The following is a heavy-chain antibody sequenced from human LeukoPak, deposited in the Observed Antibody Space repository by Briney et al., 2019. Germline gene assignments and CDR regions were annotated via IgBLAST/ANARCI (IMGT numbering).Heavy chain of an antibody. CDR3: AKDREYYYDSSGLGRAAFDI. D-gene: IGHD3-22*01. J-gene: IGHJ3*02. V-gene: IGHV3-23*01. Sequence: QPGGSLRLSCAASGFTFSSYGMSWVRRAPGKGLEWVSGISGSGGSTYYADSVKGRFTISRDNSKNTLYLQMNSLRAEDTAVYYCAKDREYYYDSSGLGRAAFDIWGQGTVVTVSS. CDR2: ISGSGGST. CDR1: GFTFSSYG.